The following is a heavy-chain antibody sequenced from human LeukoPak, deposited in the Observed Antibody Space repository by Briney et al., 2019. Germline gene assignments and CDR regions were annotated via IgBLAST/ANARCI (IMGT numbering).Heavy chain of an antibody. Sequence: GGSLRLSCAASGLTVSSNYMSWVRQAPGKGLEWVSVIYSGGSTYYADSVKGRFTISRDNSKNTLYLQMNSLRAEDTAVYYCARDLLTGPRDYWGQGTLVTVSS. CDR2: IYSGGST. CDR1: GLTVSSNY. D-gene: IGHD3-9*01. V-gene: IGHV3-53*01. CDR3: ARDLLTGPRDY. J-gene: IGHJ4*02.